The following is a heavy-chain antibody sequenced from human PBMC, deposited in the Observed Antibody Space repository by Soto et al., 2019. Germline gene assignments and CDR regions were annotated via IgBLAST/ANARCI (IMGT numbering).Heavy chain of an antibody. D-gene: IGHD3-16*02. V-gene: IGHV1-46*01. CDR3: ARSYYDYVWGSYRSAHFDY. J-gene: IGHJ4*02. CDR1: GYTFTSYY. CDR2: INPSGDST. Sequence: ASVKVSCKASGYTFTSYYMRWVRQAPGQGLEWMGIINPSGDSTSYAQKFQGRVTMTRDTSTSTVYMELSSLRSEDTAVYYCARSYYDYVWGSYRSAHFDYWGQGTLVTVSS.